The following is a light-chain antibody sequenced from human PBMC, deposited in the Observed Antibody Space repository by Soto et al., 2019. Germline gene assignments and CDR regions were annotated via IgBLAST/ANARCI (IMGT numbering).Light chain of an antibody. V-gene: IGKV1-5*01. J-gene: IGKJ5*01. CDR2: DAS. CDR1: QSISSW. CDR3: QQYNSYPT. Sequence: DIQMTQSPSTLSASVGDRVTITCRASQSISSWLAWYQQKPGKAPKLLIYDASSLESGVPSRISGSGSGTEFTLTISSLQPDDFATYYCQQYNSYPTFGQGTRLEIK.